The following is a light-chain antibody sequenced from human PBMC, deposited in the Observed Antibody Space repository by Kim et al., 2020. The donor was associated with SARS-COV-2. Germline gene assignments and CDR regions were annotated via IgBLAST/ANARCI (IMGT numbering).Light chain of an antibody. CDR3: QQYGNSPRT. CDR1: QSVSRSY. CDR2: GAS. Sequence: PGERATPACRASQSVSRSYLAWYQQKPGQAPRLLIYGASSRATGIPDRFSGSGSGTDFTLTISRLEPEDFAVYYCQQYGNSPRTFGQGTKVDIK. J-gene: IGKJ1*01. V-gene: IGKV3-20*01.